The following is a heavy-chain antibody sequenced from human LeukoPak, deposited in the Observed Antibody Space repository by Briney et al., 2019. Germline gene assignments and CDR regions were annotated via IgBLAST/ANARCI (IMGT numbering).Heavy chain of an antibody. J-gene: IGHJ3*02. V-gene: IGHV4-59*01. Sequence: SETLSLTCTVSGGSISTYFWTWTRQPPGKGLEWIGNIYYSGSTNYRPSLKSRATISVDTSRNQFSLRLSPVTAADTAVYYCARCQSKYFYDRGGFDIWGQGTMVTVSS. D-gene: IGHD3-22*01. CDR1: GGSISTYF. CDR2: IYYSGST. CDR3: ARCQSKYFYDRGGFDI.